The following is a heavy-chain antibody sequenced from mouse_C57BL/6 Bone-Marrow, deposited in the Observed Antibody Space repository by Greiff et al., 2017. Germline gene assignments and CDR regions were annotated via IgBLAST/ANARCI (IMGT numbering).Heavy chain of an antibody. CDR3: ARSGTTVVAKAY. V-gene: IGHV1-55*01. Sequence: QVQLQQSGAELVKPGASVKMSCKASGYTFTSYWITWVKQRPGQGLAWIGDIYPGSGSTNYNEKFKSKATLTVDTSSSTAYMQLSSLTSEDSAVYYCARSGTTVVAKAYWGQGTLVTVSA. CDR1: GYTFTSYW. D-gene: IGHD1-1*01. CDR2: IYPGSGST. J-gene: IGHJ3*01.